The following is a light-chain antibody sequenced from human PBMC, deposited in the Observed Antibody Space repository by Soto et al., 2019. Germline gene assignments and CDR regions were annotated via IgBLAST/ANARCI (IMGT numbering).Light chain of an antibody. CDR3: QQYNSYWT. CDR2: KAS. J-gene: IGKJ1*01. CDR1: QSISSW. V-gene: IGKV1-5*03. Sequence: EIQMTQSPSTLSASVGDRVTITCRASQSISSWLAWYQQKPGKDPKLLIYKASSLESGVPSRFSGSGSGTEFTLTISSLQPDDFATYYCQQYNSYWTFGQGTKV.